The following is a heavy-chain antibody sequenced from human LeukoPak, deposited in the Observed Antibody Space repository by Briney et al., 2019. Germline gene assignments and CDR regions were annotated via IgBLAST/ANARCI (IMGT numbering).Heavy chain of an antibody. CDR3: ARGYSSSWYDYYYMDV. CDR1: GYTFTGYY. V-gene: IGHV1-2*02. J-gene: IGHJ6*03. CDR2: INPNSGGT. Sequence: ASVKVSCKASGYTFTGYYMHWVRQAPGQGLEWMGWINPNSGGTKYAQKFQGRVTMTRDTSISTAYMELSRLRSDDTAVYYCARGYSSSWYDYYYMDVWGKGTTVTVSS. D-gene: IGHD6-13*01.